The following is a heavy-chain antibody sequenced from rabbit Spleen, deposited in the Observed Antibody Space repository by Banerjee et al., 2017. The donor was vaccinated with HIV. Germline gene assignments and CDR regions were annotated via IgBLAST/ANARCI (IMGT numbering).Heavy chain of an antibody. CDR3: ARRGGAGRLDL. D-gene: IGHD4-2*01. CDR1: GFTLSSYW. J-gene: IGHJ4*01. Sequence: QSLEESGGGLVKPGGSLALTCKASGFTLSSYWMCWVRQAPGKGLEWIGCIDTGSGSAYYATWAKGRFTISKTSSTTVTLQMTSLTAADTATYFCARRGGAGRLDLWGPGTLVTVS. V-gene: IGHV1S40*01. CDR2: IDTGSGSA.